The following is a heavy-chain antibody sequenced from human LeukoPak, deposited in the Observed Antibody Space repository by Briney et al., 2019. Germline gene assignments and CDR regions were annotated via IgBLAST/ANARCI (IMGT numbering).Heavy chain of an antibody. Sequence: GGSLRLSCAASGFTLSSYWMTWVRQAPGKGLEWVSAISGSGGSTYYADSVKGRFTISRDNSKNTLYLQMNSLRAEDTAVYYCAKDPSGGIAVAAFTFDYWGQGTLVTVSS. CDR2: ISGSGGST. V-gene: IGHV3-23*01. CDR1: GFTLSSYW. J-gene: IGHJ4*02. D-gene: IGHD6-19*01. CDR3: AKDPSGGIAVAAFTFDY.